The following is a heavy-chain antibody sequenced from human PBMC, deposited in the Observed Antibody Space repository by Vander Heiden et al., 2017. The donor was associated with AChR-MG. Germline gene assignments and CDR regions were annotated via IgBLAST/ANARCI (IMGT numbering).Heavy chain of an antibody. CDR1: GGTFSSYA. V-gene: IGHV1-69*06. D-gene: IGHD2-2*01. Sequence: QVQLVQSGAEVKKPGSSVKVSCKASGGTFSSYAISWVRQAPGQGVEWMGGIIPIFGTANYEQKFQGRVTITADKSTSTAYMELSSLRSEDTAVYYCARASGGCSSTSCLYYYYYMDVWGKGTTVTVSS. CDR3: ARASGGCSSTSCLYYYYYMDV. J-gene: IGHJ6*03. CDR2: IIPIFGTA.